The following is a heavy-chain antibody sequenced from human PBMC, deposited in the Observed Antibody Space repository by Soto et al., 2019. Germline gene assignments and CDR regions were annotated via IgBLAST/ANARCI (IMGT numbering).Heavy chain of an antibody. CDR3: VRGPYYYGSGSYQYWFDP. D-gene: IGHD3-10*01. V-gene: IGHV3-72*01. CDR2: TRNKANSYTT. CDR1: GFTFSDNY. J-gene: IGHJ5*02. Sequence: GGSLRLSCAASGFTFSDNYMDWVRQAPGKGLEWVGRTRNKANSYTTEYAASVKGRFTISRDDSKNSLYLQMNSLKTEDTAVYYCVRGPYYYGSGSYQYWFDPWGQGT.